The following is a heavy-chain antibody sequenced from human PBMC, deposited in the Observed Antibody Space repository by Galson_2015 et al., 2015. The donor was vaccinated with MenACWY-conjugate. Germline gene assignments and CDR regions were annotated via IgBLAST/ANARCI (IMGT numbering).Heavy chain of an antibody. CDR3: ARKDGATYGYNDY. V-gene: IGHV3-64*02. CDR2: ISTDGGST. D-gene: IGHD5-18*01. Sequence: SLRLSCAGSGFIFTDYDMHWVRQAPGKGLEYVSAISTDGGSTYYADSVKGRFTISRDNSKNMLFLQMGSLRVEDTAVYYCARKDGATYGYNDYWGQGTLVIFSS. J-gene: IGHJ4*02. CDR1: GFIFTDYD.